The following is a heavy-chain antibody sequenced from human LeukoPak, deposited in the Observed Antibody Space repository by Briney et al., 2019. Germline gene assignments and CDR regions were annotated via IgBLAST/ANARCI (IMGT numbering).Heavy chain of an antibody. J-gene: IGHJ4*02. CDR1: GFTFSSYG. D-gene: IGHD3-9*01. V-gene: IGHV3-23*01. CDR3: ASDDILTGYYSGY. Sequence: GGSLRLSCAASGFTFSSYGMSWVRQAPGKGLEWVSAISGSGGSTYYADSVKGRFTISRDNSKNTLYLQMNSLRAEDTAVYYCASDDILTGYYSGYWGQGTLVTVSS. CDR2: ISGSGGST.